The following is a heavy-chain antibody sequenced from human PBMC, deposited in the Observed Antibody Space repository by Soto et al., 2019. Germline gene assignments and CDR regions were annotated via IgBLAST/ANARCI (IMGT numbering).Heavy chain of an antibody. CDR2: IYYSGST. CDR1: GGSISSYY. CDR3: ARDATSYNWFDP. J-gene: IGHJ5*02. V-gene: IGHV4-59*01. Sequence: SETLSLTCTVSGGSISSYYWSWIRQPPGKGLEWIGSIYYSGSTNYNPSLKSRVTISVDTSKNQFSLKLSSVTAVDTAVYYCARDATSYNWFDPWGQGTLVTVSS. D-gene: IGHD6-6*01.